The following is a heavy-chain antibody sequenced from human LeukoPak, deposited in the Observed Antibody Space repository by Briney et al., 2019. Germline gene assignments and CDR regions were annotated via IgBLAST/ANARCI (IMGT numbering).Heavy chain of an antibody. CDR2: IRSKANSYAT. CDR3: ARSRRRELLRTYFDY. D-gene: IGHD1-26*01. J-gene: IGHJ4*02. V-gene: IGHV3-73*01. Sequence: GGSLRLSCAASGFTFSGSAMHWVRQASGKGLEWVGRIRSKANSYATAYAASVKGRFTISRDDSKNTAYLQMNSLRAEDTAVYYCARSRRRELLRTYFDYWGQGTLVTVSS. CDR1: GFTFSGSA.